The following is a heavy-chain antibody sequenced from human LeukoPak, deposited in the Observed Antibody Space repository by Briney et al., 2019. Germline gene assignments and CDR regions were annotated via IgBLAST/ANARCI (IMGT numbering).Heavy chain of an antibody. CDR3: ARVLWAHLLDY. D-gene: IGHD2-15*01. Sequence: SEPLTLTCTVSGGSISSGSYHWSWIRQPAGKGLEWIGRINTSGSTNYNPPLKSRVTISVDTSKNQLSLKLSSVTAADTAVYYCARVLWAHLLDYWGQGTLVTVSS. V-gene: IGHV4-61*02. CDR1: GGSISSGSYH. J-gene: IGHJ4*02. CDR2: INTSGST.